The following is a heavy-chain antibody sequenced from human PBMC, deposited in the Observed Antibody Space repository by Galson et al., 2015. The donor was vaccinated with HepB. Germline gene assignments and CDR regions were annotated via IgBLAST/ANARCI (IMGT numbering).Heavy chain of an antibody. J-gene: IGHJ4*02. CDR1: GFSLRTSGVG. CDR2: VYWNDDK. V-gene: IGHV2-5*01. Sequence: ALVKPTQTLALTCTFSGFSLRTSGVGVGWIRQSPEKALEWLALVYWNDDKHYRPSLKSRLTIAKDTSRNQVVLTMTNMDPVDTGTYYCAHSLGLVGPHFDHRGQGTLVTVAS. CDR3: AHSLGLVGPHFDH. D-gene: IGHD1-26*01.